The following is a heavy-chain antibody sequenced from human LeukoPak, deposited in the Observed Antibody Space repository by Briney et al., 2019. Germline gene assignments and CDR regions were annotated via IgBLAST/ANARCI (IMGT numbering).Heavy chain of an antibody. CDR1: GGSISSYY. CDR3: ARVEEMATINY. Sequence: SETLSLTCTVSGGSISSYYWSWIRQPPGKGLEWIGYIYYSGSTNYHLSLKIRVTISVDASKNQCSLKLSSVTAADTAVYYCARVEEMATINYWGQGTLVTVSS. V-gene: IGHV4-59*01. J-gene: IGHJ4*02. D-gene: IGHD5-24*01. CDR2: IYYSGST.